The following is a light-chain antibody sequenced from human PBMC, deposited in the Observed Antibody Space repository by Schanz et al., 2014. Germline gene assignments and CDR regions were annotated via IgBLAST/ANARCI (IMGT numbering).Light chain of an antibody. V-gene: IGLV2-8*01. CDR3: SSYAGSNFVV. CDR1: SSDVGGYNY. CDR2: EVS. J-gene: IGLJ2*01. Sequence: QSALTQPPSASGSPGQSVTFSCTGTSSDVGGYNYVSWYQQHPGKAPKLMIYEVSKRPSGVPDRFSGSKSGNTASLTVSWLQAEDEAVYYCSSYAGSNFVVFGGGTKLTVL.